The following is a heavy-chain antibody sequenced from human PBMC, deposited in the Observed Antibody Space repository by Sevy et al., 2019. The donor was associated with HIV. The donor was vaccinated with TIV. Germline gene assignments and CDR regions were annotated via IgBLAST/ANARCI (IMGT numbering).Heavy chain of an antibody. CDR2: IKSKTDGGTT. D-gene: IGHD3-10*01. V-gene: IGHV3-15*01. Sequence: GSLRLSCAASGFTFSNAWMSWVRQAPGKGLEWVGRIKSKTDGGTTDYAAPVKGRFTISRDDSKNTLYLQMNSLKTEDTAVYYCTTDRLLWFGEVPQGYWGQGTLVTVSS. CDR1: GFTFSNAW. J-gene: IGHJ4*02. CDR3: TTDRLLWFGEVPQGY.